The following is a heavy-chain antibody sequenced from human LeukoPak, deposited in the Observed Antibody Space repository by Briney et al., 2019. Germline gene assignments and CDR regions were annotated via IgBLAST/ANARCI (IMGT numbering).Heavy chain of an antibody. J-gene: IGHJ4*02. V-gene: IGHV4-61*02. CDR2: IYSTGRV. Sequence: CTVSXVSITSGTYYWTWIRQPAGKGLEWIGRIYSTGRVNYNPSLKSRVTMLLDTSKNHISLKLTSVTAADTAIYLCAXXSETAMITLWGQGTLVTVSS. CDR1: XVSITSGTYY. CDR3: AXXSETAMITL. D-gene: IGHD5-18*01.